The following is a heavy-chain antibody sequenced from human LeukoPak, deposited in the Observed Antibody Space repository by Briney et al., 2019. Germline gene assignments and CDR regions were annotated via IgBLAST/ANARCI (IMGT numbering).Heavy chain of an antibody. CDR3: ARGQWELYYFDY. J-gene: IGHJ4*02. D-gene: IGHD1-26*01. Sequence: SETLSLTCTVSGGPISSYYWSWIRQPPGKGLEWIGYIYYSGSTNYNPSLKSRVTISVDTSKNQFSLKLSSVTAADTAVYYCARGQWELYYFDYWGQGTLVTVSS. V-gene: IGHV4-59*01. CDR2: IYYSGST. CDR1: GGPISSYY.